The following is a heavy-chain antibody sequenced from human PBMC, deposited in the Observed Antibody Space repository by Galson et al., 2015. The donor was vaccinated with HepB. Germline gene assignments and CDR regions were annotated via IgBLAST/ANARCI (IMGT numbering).Heavy chain of an antibody. V-gene: IGHV1-18*01. D-gene: IGHD2-15*01. J-gene: IGHJ5*02. CDR2: INPYTHKT. CDR3: ASGALGVVVGGNKNNWFDP. Sequence: SVKVSCKASGYTFNTYFITWVRQAPGQGLEWLGWINPYTHKTNYSRKVQGRVTLTTDISANTAYMELRSLRSDDTAVYYCASGALGVVVGGNKNNWFDPWGQGTLVTVSS. CDR1: GYTFNTYF.